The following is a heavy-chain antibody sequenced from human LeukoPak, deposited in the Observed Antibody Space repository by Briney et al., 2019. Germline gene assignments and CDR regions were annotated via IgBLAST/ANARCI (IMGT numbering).Heavy chain of an antibody. J-gene: IGHJ4*02. CDR2: IYYSGTT. CDR3: ARDFTYGDYYFDY. CDR1: GGSISGYY. D-gene: IGHD4-17*01. Sequence: SETLSLTCTVSGGSISGYYWSWIRQPPGKGLECIGYIYYSGTTWYNPSLKGRVTISVDTSKSQVSLTLNSVTAADTAVYYCARDFTYGDYYFDYWGQGTLVTVSS. V-gene: IGHV4-59*01.